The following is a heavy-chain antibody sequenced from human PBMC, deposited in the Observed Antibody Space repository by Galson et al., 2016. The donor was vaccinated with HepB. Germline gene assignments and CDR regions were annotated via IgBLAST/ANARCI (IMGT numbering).Heavy chain of an antibody. CDR1: GFTFNTYA. CDR2: ISWNSGSI. D-gene: IGHD3-22*01. V-gene: IGHV3-9*01. J-gene: IGHJ3*02. Sequence: SLRLSCATSGFTFNTYAMHWVRQAPGKGLEWVSGISWNSGSIGYADSVKGRFTISRDNAKNSLYLQMNSLRAEDTALYYCAKDSGAYYYDSSGHRRNAFDIWGQGTVVTVSS. CDR3: AKDSGAYYYDSSGHRRNAFDI.